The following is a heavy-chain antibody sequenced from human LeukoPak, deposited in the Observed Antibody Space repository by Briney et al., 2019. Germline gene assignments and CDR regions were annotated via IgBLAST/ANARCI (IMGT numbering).Heavy chain of an antibody. D-gene: IGHD6-6*01. J-gene: IGHJ4*02. Sequence: GGSLRLSCAASGFTFSSYEMNWVRQAPGKGLEWVSYISSSGSTMYYADSVKGRFTISRDNAKNSLYLQMSSLTVEDTAVYYCARGGIAARFAYWGQGTLVTVSS. CDR1: GFTFSSYE. V-gene: IGHV3-48*03. CDR3: ARGGIAARFAY. CDR2: ISSSGSTM.